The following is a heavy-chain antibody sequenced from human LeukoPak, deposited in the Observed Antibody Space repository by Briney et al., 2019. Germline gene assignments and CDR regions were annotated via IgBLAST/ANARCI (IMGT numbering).Heavy chain of an antibody. D-gene: IGHD3-3*01. CDR1: GGSISSYY. CDR3: ARVLRDFWSGYYTDSLFDY. Sequence: SETLSLTCTVSGGSISSYYWSWIRQPPGRGLEWIGYIYYSGSTNYNPSLKSRVTISVDTSKNQFSLKLSSVTAADTAVYYSARVLRDFWSGYYTDSLFDYWGQGTLVTVSS. J-gene: IGHJ4*02. CDR2: IYYSGST. V-gene: IGHV4-59*01.